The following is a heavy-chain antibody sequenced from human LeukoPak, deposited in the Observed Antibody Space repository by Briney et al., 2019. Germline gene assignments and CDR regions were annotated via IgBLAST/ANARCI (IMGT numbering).Heavy chain of an antibody. CDR2: ISSSGSTI. V-gene: IGHV3-48*01. Sequence: GGSLRLSCAASGFTFSSYWMSWVRQAPGKGLEWVSYISSSGSTIYFADSVKGRFTISRDNSKNTLYLQMNSLRAEDTAVYYCARDRSSGWSYDAFDIWGQGTMVTVSS. CDR1: GFTFSSYW. D-gene: IGHD6-19*01. CDR3: ARDRSSGWSYDAFDI. J-gene: IGHJ3*02.